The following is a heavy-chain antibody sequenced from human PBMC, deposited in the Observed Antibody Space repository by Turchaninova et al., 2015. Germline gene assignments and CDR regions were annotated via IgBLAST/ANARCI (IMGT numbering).Heavy chain of an antibody. D-gene: IGHD6-19*01. Sequence: QVQLQESGPGLVVPSETRFSSCSVTGDTDRSCWGTWTRQPPGNGLEWIGNINYSGNTAYNPSLKGRVTISVDTSKNQFSLRLSSVTAADTAVYYCARERSTGWYGGAGSWGRGIQVIVSS. CDR2: INYSGNT. CDR3: ARERSTGWYGGAGS. J-gene: IGHJ5*02. CDR1: GDTDRSCW. V-gene: IGHV4-59*02.